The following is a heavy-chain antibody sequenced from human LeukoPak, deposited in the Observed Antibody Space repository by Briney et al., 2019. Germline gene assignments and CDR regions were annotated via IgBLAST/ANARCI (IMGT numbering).Heavy chain of an antibody. CDR2: ISGSGGST. CDR1: GFTFSSYA. J-gene: IGHJ6*03. V-gene: IGHV3-23*01. D-gene: IGHD4-23*01. CDR3: ARSLRDPVEDYYYMDV. Sequence: GGSLRLSCAASGFTFSSYAMSWVRQAPGKGLEWVSAISGSGGSTYYADSVKGRFTISRDNSRNTLYLQMNSLRAEDTAVYFCARSLRDPVEDYYYMDVWGKGTTVTVSS.